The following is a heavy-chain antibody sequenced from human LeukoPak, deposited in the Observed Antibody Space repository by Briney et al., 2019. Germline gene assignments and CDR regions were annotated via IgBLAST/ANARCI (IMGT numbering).Heavy chain of an antibody. CDR3: ARCLLSSGWFDP. V-gene: IGHV1-69*05. J-gene: IGHJ5*02. CDR2: IIPIFGTA. CDR1: GGTFSSYA. D-gene: IGHD6-6*01. Sequence: ASVKVSCKASGGTFSSYAISWVRQAPGQGLEWMGGIIPIFGTANYAQKFQGRVTITTDESTSTAYMELSSLRSEDTAVYYCARCLLSSGWFDPWGQGTLVTVSS.